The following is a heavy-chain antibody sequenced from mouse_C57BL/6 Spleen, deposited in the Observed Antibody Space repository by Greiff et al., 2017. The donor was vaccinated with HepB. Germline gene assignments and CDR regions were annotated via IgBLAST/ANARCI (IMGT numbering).Heavy chain of an antibody. CDR2: ISGGGGNT. CDR1: GFTFSSYT. V-gene: IGHV5-9*01. CDR3: ARQRDYYGSSWGYFDV. D-gene: IGHD1-1*01. Sequence: EVHLVESGGGLVKPGGSLKLSCAASGFTFSSYTMSWVRQTPEKRLEWVATISGGGGNTYYPDSVKGRFTISRDNAKNTLYLQMSSLRSEDTALYYCARQRDYYGSSWGYFDVWGTGTTVTVSS. J-gene: IGHJ1*03.